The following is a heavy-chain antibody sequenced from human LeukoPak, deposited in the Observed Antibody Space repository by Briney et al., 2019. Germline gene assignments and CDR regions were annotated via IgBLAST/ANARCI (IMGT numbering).Heavy chain of an antibody. D-gene: IGHD3-10*01. Sequence: GGSLRLSCAASGFTFSSYAMHWVRQAPGKGLEWVALISYDGSNKYYADSVKGRFTISRDNSKNTLYLQMNSLRAEDTAVYYCARDLSGSGSYYSPFMDVWAKGPRSPSP. CDR3: ARDLSGSGSYYSPFMDV. CDR1: GFTFSSYA. CDR2: ISYDGSNK. V-gene: IGHV3-30*04. J-gene: IGHJ6*02.